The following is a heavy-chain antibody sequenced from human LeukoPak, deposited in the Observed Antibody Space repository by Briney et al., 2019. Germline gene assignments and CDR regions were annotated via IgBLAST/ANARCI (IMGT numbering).Heavy chain of an antibody. CDR3: ARSPQSGPVAVIGWFDP. CDR2: IYYSGST. D-gene: IGHD3-22*01. CDR1: GGSISSSSYY. J-gene: IGHJ5*02. Sequence: SETLSLTCTVSGGSISSSSYYWSWIRQPPGKGLEWIGYIYYSGSTNYNPSLKSRVTISVDTSKNQFSLKLSSVTAADTAVYYCARSPQSGPVAVIGWFDPWGQGTLVTVSS. V-gene: IGHV4-61*01.